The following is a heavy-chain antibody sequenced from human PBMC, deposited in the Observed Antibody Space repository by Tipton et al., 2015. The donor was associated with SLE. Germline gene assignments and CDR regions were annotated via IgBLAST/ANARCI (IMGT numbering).Heavy chain of an antibody. J-gene: IGHJ5*02. CDR3: ANALGP. CDR1: GFTFTAYA. D-gene: IGHD7-27*01. Sequence: SLRLSCAASGFTFTAYAMSWVRQAPGKGLEWVSTISGGAGSRTYYADSVKGRFTISRDNSKNTMSLQMNSLRAEDTAIYYCANALGPWGQGTLVSVSS. CDR2: ISGGAGSRT. V-gene: IGHV3-23*01.